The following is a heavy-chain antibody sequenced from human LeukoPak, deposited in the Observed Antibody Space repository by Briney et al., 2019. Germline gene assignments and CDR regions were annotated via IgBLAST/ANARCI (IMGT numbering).Heavy chain of an antibody. CDR3: AKVDGYNSGWYDS. J-gene: IGHJ5*01. CDR1: GFTFDDYG. CDR2: ISWNSGNI. Sequence: GGSLRLFCAASGFTFDDYGMHWVRQPPGKGLEWVSGISWNSGNIGYADSVKGRFTISRDNAKNSLYLQMNSLRAEDTALYYCAKVDGYNSGWYDSWGQGTLVTVSS. D-gene: IGHD6-19*01. V-gene: IGHV3-9*01.